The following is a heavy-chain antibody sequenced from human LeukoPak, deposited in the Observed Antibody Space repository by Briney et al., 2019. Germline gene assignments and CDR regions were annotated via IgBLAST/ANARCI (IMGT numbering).Heavy chain of an antibody. CDR1: GFSFSAND. CDR2: ILNDGSKQ. D-gene: IGHD1-14*01. Sequence: PGRSLRLSCAASGFSFSANDMHWVRQAPGKGLEWVALILNDGSKQFYADSVKGRFTISRDNSKNTLFLQMSSLRAEDTAIYYCAKDRKHSYYGLDVWGRGTTVTVSS. CDR3: AKDRKHSYYGLDV. V-gene: IGHV3-30*18. J-gene: IGHJ6*02.